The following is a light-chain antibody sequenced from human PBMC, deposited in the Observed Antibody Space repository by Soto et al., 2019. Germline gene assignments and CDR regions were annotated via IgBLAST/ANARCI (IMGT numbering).Light chain of an antibody. CDR3: SSYTCSSTLLYV. J-gene: IGLJ1*01. CDR2: DLS. V-gene: IGLV2-14*01. CDR1: SSDVGGYNY. Sequence: QSALTRPASGCGSPGQSTTISCTGTSSDVGGYNYVSWYQQHPGKAPKLMFHDLSNRPSGVSNRFSGSNSGNTASLTISWLQAEDGADYYCSSYTCSSTLLYVFGPGTKLTLL.